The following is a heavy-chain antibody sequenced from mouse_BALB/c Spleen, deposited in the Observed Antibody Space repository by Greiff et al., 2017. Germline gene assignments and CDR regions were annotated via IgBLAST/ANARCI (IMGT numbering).Heavy chain of an antibody. CDR2: INPYNGGT. V-gene: IGHV1-18*01. CDR1: GYSFTGYT. D-gene: IGHD2-10*02. Sequence: EVKLMESGPELVKPGASMKISCKASGYSFTGYTMNWVKQSHGKNLEWIGLINPYNGGTSYNQKFKGKATLTVDKSSSTAYMELLSLTSEDSAVYYCARGPLYGNYYARDYWGQGTSVTVSS. CDR3: ARGPLYGNYYARDY. J-gene: IGHJ4*01.